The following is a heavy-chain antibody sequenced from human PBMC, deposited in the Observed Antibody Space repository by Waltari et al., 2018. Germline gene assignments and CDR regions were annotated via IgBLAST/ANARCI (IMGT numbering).Heavy chain of an antibody. CDR1: GGSVSSPAYY. CDR2: IYYSGST. Sequence: QLQLQELGPALVRPSETLSLSCTVSGGSVSSPAYYWSWVRQSPGKGLEWIETIYYSGSTSYNPSLKSRVTISIDTSKNQLSLELTSVTAADTAIYYCASHLWYRDLSRVAFDFWGQGTLVAVSS. J-gene: IGHJ4*02. D-gene: IGHD3-10*01. V-gene: IGHV4-39*07. CDR3: ASHLWYRDLSRVAFDF.